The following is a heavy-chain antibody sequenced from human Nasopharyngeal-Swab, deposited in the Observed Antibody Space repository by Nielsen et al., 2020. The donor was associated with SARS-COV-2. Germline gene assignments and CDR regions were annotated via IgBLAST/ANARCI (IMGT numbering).Heavy chain of an antibody. J-gene: IGHJ6*02. D-gene: IGHD3-3*01. CDR3: ARDHYDFWSGYYYYGMDV. CDR2: INAGNGNT. V-gene: IGHV1-3*01. Sequence: ASVKVSCKASGYTFTSYAMHWVRQAPGQRLEWMRWINAGNGNTKYSQKFQGRVTITRDTSASTAYMELSSLRSEDTAVYYCARDHYDFWSGYYYYGMDVWGQGTTVTVSS. CDR1: GYTFTSYA.